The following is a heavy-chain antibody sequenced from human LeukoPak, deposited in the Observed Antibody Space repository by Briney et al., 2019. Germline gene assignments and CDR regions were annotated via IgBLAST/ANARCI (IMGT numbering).Heavy chain of an antibody. Sequence: GGSLRLSCAASGLIFRNFVMHWVRQAPGKGLVWVSRIPTDETPTNYADSVQGRFTISRDSAKNTLYLQTNNLRAEDTAVYYCARDHYFKIDYWGQGTLVTVSS. CDR2: IPTDETPT. CDR1: GLIFRNFV. CDR3: ARDHYFKIDY. V-gene: IGHV3-74*01. J-gene: IGHJ4*02. D-gene: IGHD3-10*01.